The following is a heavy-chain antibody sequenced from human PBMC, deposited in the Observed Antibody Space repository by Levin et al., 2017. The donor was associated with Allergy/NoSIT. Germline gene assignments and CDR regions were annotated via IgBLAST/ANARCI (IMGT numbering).Heavy chain of an antibody. D-gene: IGHD2-15*01. Sequence: SGPTLVKPTQTFTLTCTFSGFSLSTSGVGVGWIRQPPGKALEWLALIYWDDDKRYSPSLKSRRTITKDTSKNQVVLTMTNMDPVDTAAYYCAHSGVEAAWFDPWGQGTLVTVSS. V-gene: IGHV2-5*02. CDR3: AHSGVEAAWFDP. J-gene: IGHJ5*02. CDR1: GFSLSTSGVG. CDR2: IYWDDDK.